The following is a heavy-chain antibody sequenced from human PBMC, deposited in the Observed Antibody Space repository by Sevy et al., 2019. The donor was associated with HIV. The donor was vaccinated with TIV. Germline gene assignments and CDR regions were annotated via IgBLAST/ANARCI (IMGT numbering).Heavy chain of an antibody. CDR3: ARDELLYYNSGSHIGGYFDY. D-gene: IGHD3-22*01. CDR2: ISVYNGDT. J-gene: IGHJ4*02. Sequence: ASVKVSCKASGYTFTSYGISWVRQAPGQGLEWMGWISVYNGDTNFAQTLQGRVTMTTDTSTSTAYMELRNLRSDDTAVYYCARDELLYYNSGSHIGGYFDYWGQGTLVTVSS. CDR1: GYTFTSYG. V-gene: IGHV1-18*04.